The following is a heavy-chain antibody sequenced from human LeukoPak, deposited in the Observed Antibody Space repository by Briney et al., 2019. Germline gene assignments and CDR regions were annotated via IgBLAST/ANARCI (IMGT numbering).Heavy chain of an antibody. CDR3: ARTTGGGWPDH. V-gene: IGHV4-39*07. Sequence: PSETLSLTCTVSGGSISSSSYYWGWIRQPPGKGLEWIGSIYYSGSTYYNPSLKSRVTISADTSKNQFSLKLSSVTAADTAVYYCARTTGGGWPDHWGQGTLVTVSS. CDR2: IYYSGST. D-gene: IGHD2-15*01. CDR1: GGSISSSSYY. J-gene: IGHJ5*02.